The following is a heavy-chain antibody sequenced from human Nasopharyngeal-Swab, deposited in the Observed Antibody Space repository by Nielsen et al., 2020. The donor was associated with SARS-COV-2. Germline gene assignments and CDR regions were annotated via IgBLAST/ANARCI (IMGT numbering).Heavy chain of an antibody. CDR2: ISWNSGSI. CDR3: ASDSSSWYAYFDY. CDR1: GFTFDDYA. D-gene: IGHD6-13*01. Sequence: GGSLRLSCAASGFTFDDYAMHWVRQAPGKGLEWVSGISWNSGSIGYADSVKGRFTISRDNAKNSLYLQMNSLRAEDTALYYCASDSSSWYAYFDYWGQGTLATVSS. J-gene: IGHJ4*02. V-gene: IGHV3-9*01.